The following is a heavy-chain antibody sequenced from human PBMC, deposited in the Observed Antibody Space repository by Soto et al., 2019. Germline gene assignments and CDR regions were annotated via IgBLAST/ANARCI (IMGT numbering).Heavy chain of an antibody. CDR3: AKDITVGATNWFDP. Sequence: GGSLRLSCAASGFTFSSYSMNWVRQAPGKGLEWVSAISGSGGSTYYADSVKGRFTISRDNSKNTLYLQMNSLRAEDMAVYYCAKDITVGATNWFDPWGQGTLVTVSS. V-gene: IGHV3-23*01. J-gene: IGHJ5*02. CDR1: GFTFSSYS. D-gene: IGHD1-26*01. CDR2: ISGSGGST.